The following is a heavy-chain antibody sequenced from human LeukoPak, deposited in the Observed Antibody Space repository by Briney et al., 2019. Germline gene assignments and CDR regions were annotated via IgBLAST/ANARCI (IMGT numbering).Heavy chain of an antibody. CDR1: GGSFSGYY. Sequence: SGTLSLTCAVYGGSFSGYYWSWIRQPPGKGLEWIGEINHSGSTNYNPSLKSRVTISVDTSKKQFSLKLSSVTAADTAVYYCTRELSGSQDYWGQGTLVTVSS. V-gene: IGHV4-34*01. D-gene: IGHD3-22*01. CDR3: TRELSGSQDY. J-gene: IGHJ4*02. CDR2: INHSGST.